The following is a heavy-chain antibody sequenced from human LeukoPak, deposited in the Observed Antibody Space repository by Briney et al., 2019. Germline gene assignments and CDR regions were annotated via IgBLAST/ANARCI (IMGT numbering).Heavy chain of an antibody. Sequence: PSETLSLTCTVSGGSISSYYWSWIRQPPGKGLEWIGYIYYSGSTNYNPSLKSRVTMSVDTSKNQFSLKLSSVTAADTAVYYCAREGGGPIAAAGTFFVWRRRGGIDYWGQGTLVTVSS. V-gene: IGHV4-59*12. CDR3: AREGGGPIAAAGTFFVWRRRGGIDY. J-gene: IGHJ4*02. CDR1: GGSISSYY. CDR2: IYYSGST. D-gene: IGHD6-13*01.